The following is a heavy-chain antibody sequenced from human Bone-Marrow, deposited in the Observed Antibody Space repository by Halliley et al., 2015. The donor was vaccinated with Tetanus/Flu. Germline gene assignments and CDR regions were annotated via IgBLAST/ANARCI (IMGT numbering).Heavy chain of an antibody. D-gene: IGHD7-27*01. V-gene: IGHV3-30*18. J-gene: IGHJ3*02. CDR1: GFTFRTHG. CDR3: AKDLTDKKGPEAGDI. Sequence: SLRLSCAASGFTFRTHGMHWVRQAPGKGLEWLAVISYDGTIIYYAESVEGRFTISRGNSKNTLYLQVNSLKAEDTGIYCCAKDLTDKKGPEAGDIWGQGTLVTVSS. CDR2: ISYDGTII.